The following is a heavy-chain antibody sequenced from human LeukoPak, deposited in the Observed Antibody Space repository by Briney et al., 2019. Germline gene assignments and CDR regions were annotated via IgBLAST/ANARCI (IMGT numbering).Heavy chain of an antibody. CDR2: IQYDGSNK. D-gene: IGHD3-22*01. V-gene: IGHV3-30*02. CDR1: GFTFSSYG. J-gene: IGHJ4*02. CDR3: GKDYHCCDSSGLFDC. Sequence: QAGGSLRLSCAASGFTFSSYGMHWVRQAPGKGLEWVAFIQYDGSNKYYADSVKGRFTISRDNSKNTLYLQMNSLRAEDTAVYYSGKDYHCCDSSGLFDCWGEGTLVTVSS.